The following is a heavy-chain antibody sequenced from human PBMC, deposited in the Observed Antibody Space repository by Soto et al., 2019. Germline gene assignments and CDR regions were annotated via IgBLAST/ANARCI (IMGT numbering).Heavy chain of an antibody. Sequence: PGGSLRLSCAASGFTFSSYGMHWVRQAPGKGLEWVAVISYDGSNKYYADSVKGRFTISRDNSKNTLYLQMNSLRSEDTAVYYCASSPGSSWYSFDHWGQGTLVTVS. V-gene: IGHV3-30*03. D-gene: IGHD6-13*01. CDR1: GFTFSSYG. CDR2: ISYDGSNK. J-gene: IGHJ4*02. CDR3: ASSPGSSWYSFDH.